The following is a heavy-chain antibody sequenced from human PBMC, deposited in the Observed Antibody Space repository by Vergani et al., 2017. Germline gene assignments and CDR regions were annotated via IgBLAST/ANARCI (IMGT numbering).Heavy chain of an antibody. D-gene: IGHD3-22*01. V-gene: IGHV1-69*01. Sequence: QVQLVQSGAEVKKPGSSVKVSCKASGGTFSSYAISWVRQAPGQGLEWMGGIIPSFGTANYAQKFQGRVTITADESTSTAYMELSSLRSEDTAVYYCARGLLDYYDSSGYHGDAFDIWGQGTMVTVSS. J-gene: IGHJ3*02. CDR1: GGTFSSYA. CDR2: IIPSFGTA. CDR3: ARGLLDYYDSSGYHGDAFDI.